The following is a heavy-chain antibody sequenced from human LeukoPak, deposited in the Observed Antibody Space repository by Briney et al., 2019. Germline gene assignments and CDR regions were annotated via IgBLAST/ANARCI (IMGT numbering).Heavy chain of an antibody. CDR2: ISGSGGST. V-gene: IGHV3-23*01. J-gene: IGHJ6*02. D-gene: IGHD3-10*01. CDR3: AKDLLWFGELEAYGMDV. CDR1: GFTFSSYA. Sequence: GSLRLSCAASGFTFSSYAMSWVRRAPGKGLEWVSVISGSGGSTYYADSVKGRFTISRDNSKNTLYLQMNSLRAEDTAVYYCAKDLLWFGELEAYGMDVWGQGTTVTVSS.